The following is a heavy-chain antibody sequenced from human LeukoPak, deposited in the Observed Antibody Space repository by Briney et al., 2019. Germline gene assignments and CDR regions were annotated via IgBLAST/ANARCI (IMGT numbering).Heavy chain of an antibody. V-gene: IGHV3-23*01. Sequence: GGSLRLSCAASGFTFTSYAMSWVRQPPGKGLEWVSSIFPSGGEIHYADSVRGRFTISRDNSKSTLSLQMNSLRAEDTAIYYCATYRQVLLPFESWGQGTLVTVSS. CDR1: GFTFTSYA. CDR3: ATYRQVLLPFES. D-gene: IGHD2-8*02. CDR2: IFPSGGEI. J-gene: IGHJ4*02.